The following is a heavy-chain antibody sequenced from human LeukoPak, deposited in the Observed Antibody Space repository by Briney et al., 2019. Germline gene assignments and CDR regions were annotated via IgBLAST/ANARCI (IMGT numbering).Heavy chain of an antibody. J-gene: IGHJ5*02. V-gene: IGHV4-39*07. CDR1: GDSISSRSYY. Sequence: SETLSLTCTVSGDSISSRSYYWGWIRQPPGKGLEWIGSIYYSGSTYYNPSLKSRVTISVNTSKNQFSLKLSSVTAADTAVYYCARAYGDYKPNWFDPWGQGTLVTVSS. CDR2: IYYSGST. D-gene: IGHD4-17*01. CDR3: ARAYGDYKPNWFDP.